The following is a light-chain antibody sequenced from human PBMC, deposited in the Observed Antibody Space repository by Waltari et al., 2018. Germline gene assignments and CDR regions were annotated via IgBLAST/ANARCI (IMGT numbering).Light chain of an antibody. Sequence: SYVLTQPPSVSVAPGQTARITCGGNNIGRQSVHWYQHKPGQAPVLVVYEDTDRPSGIPEGFSGSNSGYTATLTISRVEAGDEASYYCQVWDNSGDPFGVFGGGTELTVL. J-gene: IGLJ3*02. CDR1: NIGRQS. CDR3: QVWDNSGDPFGV. CDR2: EDT. V-gene: IGLV3-21*02.